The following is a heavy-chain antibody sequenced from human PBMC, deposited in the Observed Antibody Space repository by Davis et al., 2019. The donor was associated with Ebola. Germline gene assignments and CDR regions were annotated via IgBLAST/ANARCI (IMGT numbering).Heavy chain of an antibody. D-gene: IGHD3-16*01. V-gene: IGHV4-39*01. CDR1: GGSISSSSYC. J-gene: IGHJ5*02. CDR2: IYYSGST. Sequence: MPGGSLRLSCTVSGGSISSSSYCWGWIRQPPGKGLEWIGSIYYSGSTYYNPSLKSRVTISVDTSKNQFSLKLSSVTAADTAVYYCARHTSRFDPWGQGTLVTVSS. CDR3: ARHTSRFDP.